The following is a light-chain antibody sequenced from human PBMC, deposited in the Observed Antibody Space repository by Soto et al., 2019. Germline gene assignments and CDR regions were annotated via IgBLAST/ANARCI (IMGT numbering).Light chain of an antibody. Sequence: IVLTQSAGTLSLSPGESATLSCRASQSIRSSYLAGCQQKPGQAPRLLFYGASNRATGSPDRFSGSGSGADFTLTISRLEPEDFAVYYCQQYGTSFSFGPGTKVDIK. CDR3: QQYGTSFS. CDR1: QSIRSSY. CDR2: GAS. V-gene: IGKV3-20*01. J-gene: IGKJ3*01.